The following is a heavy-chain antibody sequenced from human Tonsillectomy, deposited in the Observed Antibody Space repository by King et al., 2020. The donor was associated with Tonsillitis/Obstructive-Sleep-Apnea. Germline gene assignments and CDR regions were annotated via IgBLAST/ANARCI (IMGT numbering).Heavy chain of an antibody. CDR1: GGTFSSYA. V-gene: IGHV1-69*09. Sequence: QLVQSGAEVKKPGSSVRVSCKASGGTFSSYAISWVRQAPGQGLEWMGRIALIVDMAQYAQKFAQKFQGGVSIIADTSASTAYMELSSLRFEDTAVYYCAREGCGRGTWAYNWFDSWGQGTLVTVSS. J-gene: IGHJ5*01. CDR2: IALIVDMA. CDR3: AREGCGRGTWAYNWFDS. D-gene: IGHD2-21*01.